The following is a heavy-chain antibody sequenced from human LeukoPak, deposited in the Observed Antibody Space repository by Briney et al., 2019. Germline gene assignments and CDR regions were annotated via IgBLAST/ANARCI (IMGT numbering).Heavy chain of an antibody. J-gene: IGHJ4*02. Sequence: PGGSLRLSCAASGFTSSRSGMYWVRQAPGKGLEWVAVIWYDGSNKYYADSVKGRFTISRDNSKNTLYLQMNSLRAEDTAVYYCARDWSRFGELLYYWGQGTLVTVSS. CDR2: IWYDGSNK. CDR3: ARDWSRFGELLYY. V-gene: IGHV3-33*07. CDR1: GFTSSRSG. D-gene: IGHD3-10*01.